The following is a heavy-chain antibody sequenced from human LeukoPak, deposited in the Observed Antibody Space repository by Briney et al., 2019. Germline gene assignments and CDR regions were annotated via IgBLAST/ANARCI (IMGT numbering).Heavy chain of an antibody. J-gene: IGHJ4*02. CDR2: IRYDGRNT. D-gene: IGHD3-10*01. Sequence: PGGSLRLSCAASGFTFSSYGMHWVRQAPGKGLEWVAFIRYDGRNTDYGESVKGRFTISRDNSKSTLYLQMNSLRTEDTALYYCAKDTGYTGSGTYENYYLDFWGQGTLVTVSS. CDR3: AKDTGYTGSGTYENYYLDF. V-gene: IGHV3-30*02. CDR1: GFTFSSYG.